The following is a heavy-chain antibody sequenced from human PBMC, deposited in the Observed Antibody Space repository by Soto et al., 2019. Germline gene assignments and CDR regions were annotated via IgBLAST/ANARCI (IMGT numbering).Heavy chain of an antibody. Sequence: GGSLRLSCAASGFTFSSYAMSWVRQAPGKGLEWVSAISDSGGGTYYADSVKGRFTVSRDNSKNTLFLQVNSLRAEDKAVYYCARYRRYFDYWGQGTLVTVSS. CDR3: ARYRRYFDY. CDR1: GFTFSSYA. J-gene: IGHJ4*02. D-gene: IGHD5-18*01. V-gene: IGHV3-23*01. CDR2: ISDSGGGT.